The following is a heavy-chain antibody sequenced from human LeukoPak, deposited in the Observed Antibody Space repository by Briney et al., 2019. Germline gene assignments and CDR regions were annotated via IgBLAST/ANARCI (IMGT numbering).Heavy chain of an antibody. D-gene: IGHD1-26*01. CDR3: AKDNNSGSYGYPVY. Sequence: PGGSLRLSCAASGFTFDDYAMHWVRQAPGKGLEWVSLISWDGGSTYYADSVKGRFTISRDNSKNSLYLQMNSLRAEDTALYYCAKDNNSGSYGYPVYWGQGTLVTVSS. CDR1: GFTFDDYA. V-gene: IGHV3-43D*03. J-gene: IGHJ4*02. CDR2: ISWDGGST.